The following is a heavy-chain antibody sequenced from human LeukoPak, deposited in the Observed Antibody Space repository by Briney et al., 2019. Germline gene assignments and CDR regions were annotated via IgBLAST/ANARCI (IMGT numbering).Heavy chain of an antibody. J-gene: IGHJ4*02. D-gene: IGHD4-17*01. CDR3: AITGGPTVTAFDL. CDR1: GFIFRNYW. V-gene: IGHV3-7*02. Sequence: GSLRLSCVASGFIFRNYWMSWVRQAPGKGLEWVANINHDGGDKNYVDSVKGRFTISRDNAKSSLYLQMNSLRVEDTAVYYCAITGGPTVTAFDLWGQGTLVTVSS. CDR2: INHDGGDK.